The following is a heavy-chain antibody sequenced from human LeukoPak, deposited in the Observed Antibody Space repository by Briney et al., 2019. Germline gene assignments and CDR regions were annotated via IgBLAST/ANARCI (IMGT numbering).Heavy chain of an antibody. Sequence: ASVTVSCKASGYTFTSYYMHWVRQAPGQGLEWMGRINPNSGGTNYAQKFQGRVTMTRDTSISTAYMELSRLRSDDTAVYYCARGGPLVLLWFGESQDYWGQGTLVTVSS. D-gene: IGHD3-10*01. V-gene: IGHV1-2*06. CDR1: GYTFTSYY. J-gene: IGHJ4*02. CDR2: INPNSGGT. CDR3: ARGGPLVLLWFGESQDY.